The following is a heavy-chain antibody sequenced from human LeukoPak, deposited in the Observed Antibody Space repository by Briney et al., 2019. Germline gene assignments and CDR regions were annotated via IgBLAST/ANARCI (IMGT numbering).Heavy chain of an antibody. V-gene: IGHV5-51*01. CDR2: IYPGDSDT. Sequence: GESLKISCKGSGYSFTSYWIGWVRQMPGKGLEWMGIIYPGDSDTRYSPSFQGQVTISADKSISTAYLQWSSLKASDTAMYYCARHQWELHTRDYYYGMDVWGQGTTVTVSS. J-gene: IGHJ6*02. D-gene: IGHD1-26*01. CDR1: GYSFTSYW. CDR3: ARHQWELHTRDYYYGMDV.